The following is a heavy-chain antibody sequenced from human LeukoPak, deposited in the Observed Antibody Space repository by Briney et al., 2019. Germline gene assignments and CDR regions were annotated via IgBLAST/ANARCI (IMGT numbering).Heavy chain of an antibody. CDR2: VYYSGTT. V-gene: IGHV4-39*07. CDR3: ARVDTAMNLQIDY. J-gene: IGHJ4*02. CDR1: GGSISSSSYY. D-gene: IGHD5-18*01. Sequence: SETLSLTCTVSGGSISSSSYYWGWIRQPPGKGLEWIGSVYYSGTTSYNPSLKSRVTISVDTSKNQFSLKLSSVTAADTAVYYCARVDTAMNLQIDYWGQGTLVTVSS.